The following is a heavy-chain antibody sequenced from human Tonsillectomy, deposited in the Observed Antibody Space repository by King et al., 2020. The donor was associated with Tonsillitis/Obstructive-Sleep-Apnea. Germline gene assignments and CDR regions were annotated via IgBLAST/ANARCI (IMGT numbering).Heavy chain of an antibody. CDR2: IYPGDSDT. J-gene: IGHJ4*02. Sequence: QQVQSGAEVEKPGESLKISCKGSGYTFTNYWIGWVRQMSGKGLEWMGFIYPGDSDTRYSPSFQGQVTISADKSINTAYLQWSSLKASDTAMYYCASTLEDQLLPYFFDYWGQGTLVTVSS. CDR1: GYTFTNYW. CDR3: ASTLEDQLLPYFFDY. D-gene: IGHD1-1*01. V-gene: IGHV5-51*01.